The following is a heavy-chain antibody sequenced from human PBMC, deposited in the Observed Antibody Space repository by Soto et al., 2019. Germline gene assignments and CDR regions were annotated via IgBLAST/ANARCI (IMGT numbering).Heavy chain of an antibody. J-gene: IGHJ5*02. V-gene: IGHV3-21*01. D-gene: IGHD2-15*01. CDR3: ARSGYRITNDL. CDR1: GFTFSSYS. Sequence: EEHLAESGGGLVKPGGSLRLSCAASGFTFSSYSMNWVRQAPGKGLEGVASISSSSAYMFYAGSVKGRFTISRDNAKNSLSLQMSSLRAEDTAVYYCARSGYRITNDLWGQGTLVTVSS. CDR2: ISSSSAYM.